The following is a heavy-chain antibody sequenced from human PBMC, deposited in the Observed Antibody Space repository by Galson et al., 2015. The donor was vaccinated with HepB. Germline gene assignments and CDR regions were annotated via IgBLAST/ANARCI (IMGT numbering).Heavy chain of an antibody. Sequence: SLRLSCAASGFTFSSYAMHWVRQAPGKGLEWVAVISYDGSNKYYADSVKGRFTISRDNSKNTLYLQMNSLRAEDTAVYYYARVELFSATIRGAFDYWGQGTLVTVSS. J-gene: IGHJ4*02. CDR1: GFTFSSYA. V-gene: IGHV3-30*04. D-gene: IGHD3-10*01. CDR3: ARVELFSATIRGAFDY. CDR2: ISYDGSNK.